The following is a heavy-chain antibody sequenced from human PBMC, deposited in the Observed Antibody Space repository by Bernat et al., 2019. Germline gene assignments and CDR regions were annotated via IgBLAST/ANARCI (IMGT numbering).Heavy chain of an antibody. V-gene: IGHV1-69*04. Sequence: QVQLVQSGAEVKKPGSSVKVSCKASGGTFSSYAISWVRQAPGQGLEWMGRIIPILGIANYAQKFQGRVTITADKSTSTAYMELSSLRSEDTAVYYCAQTASSGRSYYFDYWGQGTLVTVSS. CDR1: GGTFSSYA. CDR3: AQTASSGRSYYFDY. CDR2: IIPILGIA. D-gene: IGHD6-19*01. J-gene: IGHJ4*02.